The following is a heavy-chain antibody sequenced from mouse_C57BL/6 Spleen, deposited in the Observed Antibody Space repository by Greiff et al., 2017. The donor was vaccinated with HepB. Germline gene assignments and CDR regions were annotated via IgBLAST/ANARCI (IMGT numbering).Heavy chain of an antibody. Sequence: VQLQQSGAELVRPGASVTLSCKASGYTFTDYEMHWVKQTPVHGLEWIGAIDPETGGTAYNQKFKGKAILTADKSSSTAYMELRSLTSEDSAVYYCTRSTLFAYWGQGTLVTVSA. CDR1: GYTFTDYE. V-gene: IGHV1-15*01. J-gene: IGHJ3*01. CDR3: TRSTLFAY. CDR2: IDPETGGT.